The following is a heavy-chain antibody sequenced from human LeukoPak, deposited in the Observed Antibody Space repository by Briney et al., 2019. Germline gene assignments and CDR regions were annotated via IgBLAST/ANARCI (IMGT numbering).Heavy chain of an antibody. V-gene: IGHV3-48*02. D-gene: IGHD3-10*01. CDR1: GFTFSSYS. J-gene: IGHJ6*02. CDR3: ARSMVRGVTGPYYYYYGMDV. Sequence: PGGSLRLSCAASGFTFSSYSMNWVRQAPGKGLEWVSYISSSSGTIYYADSVKGRFTISRDNAKNSLYLQMNSLRDEDTAVYYCARSMVRGVTGPYYYYYGMDVWGQGTTVTVSS. CDR2: ISSSSGTI.